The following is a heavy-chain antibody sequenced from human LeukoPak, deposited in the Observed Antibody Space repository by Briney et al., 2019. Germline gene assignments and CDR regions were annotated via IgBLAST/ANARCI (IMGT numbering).Heavy chain of an antibody. Sequence: PSETLSLTCTVSGGSISSRYYWGGGRPPPGKGREWIGTIYYSGRTYYNPSLKSRLTISVDTSKNQFSLKLNSVTAADTAIYYCARQGEHCDGGSCFPFHYWGQGTLVTVSS. CDR1: GGSISSRYY. CDR2: IYYSGRT. D-gene: IGHD2-15*01. V-gene: IGHV4-39*01. J-gene: IGHJ4*02. CDR3: ARQGEHCDGGSCFPFHY.